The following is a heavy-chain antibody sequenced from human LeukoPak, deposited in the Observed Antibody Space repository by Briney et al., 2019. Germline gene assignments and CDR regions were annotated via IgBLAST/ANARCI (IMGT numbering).Heavy chain of an antibody. V-gene: IGHV3-7*01. CDR3: ARDGVYSSSSPDY. CDR2: IKQDGSAK. CDR1: GFTFSTYW. D-gene: IGHD6-6*01. Sequence: GGSLRLSCAASGFTFSTYWMSWVRQAPGKGLEWVANIKQDGSAKYYVDSVKGRFTISRDNAKNSLYLQMNSLRAEDTAVYYCARDGVYSSSSPDYWGQGTLVTVSS. J-gene: IGHJ4*02.